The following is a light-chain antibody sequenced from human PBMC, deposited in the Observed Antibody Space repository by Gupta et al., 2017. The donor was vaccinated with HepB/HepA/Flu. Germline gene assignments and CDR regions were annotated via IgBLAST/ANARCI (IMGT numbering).Light chain of an antibody. V-gene: IGLV2-14*03. CDR3: CSYTSRGTSV. Sequence: QSALTQPASVSGSPGQSVNIYCTGTSSDIGGYNFVSWYQQHPATAPLLMIYDVRNRPAGLSGRFSGSKAGTTASLTISGLHTEDDADYYCCSYTSRGTSVFGTGTKVTVL. J-gene: IGLJ1*01. CDR2: DVR. CDR1: SSDIGGYNF.